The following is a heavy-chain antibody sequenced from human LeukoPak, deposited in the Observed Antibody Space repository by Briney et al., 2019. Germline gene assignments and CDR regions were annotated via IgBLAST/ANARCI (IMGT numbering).Heavy chain of an antibody. CDR3: ARTLRNDFWSGWKNYYYYYMDV. CDR2: IWYDGSNK. D-gene: IGHD3-3*01. V-gene: IGHV3-33*01. J-gene: IGHJ6*03. Sequence: GGSLRLSCAASGFTFSSYGMHWVRQAPGKGLEWVAVIWYDGSNKYYADSVKGRFTISRDNSKNTLYLQMNSLSAEDTAVYYCARTLRNDFWSGWKNYYYYYMDVWGKGTTVTVSS. CDR1: GFTFSSYG.